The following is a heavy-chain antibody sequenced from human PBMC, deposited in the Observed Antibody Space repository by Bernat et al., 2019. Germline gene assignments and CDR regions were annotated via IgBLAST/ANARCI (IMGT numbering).Heavy chain of an antibody. CDR3: ARETGNSGTYTTDY. Sequence: QVQLQESGPGLVKPSETLSLTCTVSGGSISSDFWSWIRQPPGKGLEWIGYISYSGSTNYNPSLKSRVTISIDTSKNRSSLKLRSVTAADTAVYYCARETGNSGTYTTDYWGQGALVTVSS. CDR2: ISYSGST. D-gene: IGHD3-10*01. J-gene: IGHJ4*02. CDR1: GGSISSDF. V-gene: IGHV4-59*01.